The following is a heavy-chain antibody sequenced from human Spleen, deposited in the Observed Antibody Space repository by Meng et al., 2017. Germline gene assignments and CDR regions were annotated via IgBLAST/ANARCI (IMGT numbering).Heavy chain of an antibody. CDR1: GFTFSNYG. J-gene: IGHJ3*02. Sequence: GESLKISCVASGFTFSNYGIHWVRLAPGKGLEWVAVIWYDGSNQYYADSVKGRFTISRDDSKNTLYLHMNSLRAEDTAVYYCARVEYRIDAFDIWGQGTMVTVSS. D-gene: IGHD4-11*01. CDR2: IWYDGSNQ. V-gene: IGHV3-33*01. CDR3: ARVEYRIDAFDI.